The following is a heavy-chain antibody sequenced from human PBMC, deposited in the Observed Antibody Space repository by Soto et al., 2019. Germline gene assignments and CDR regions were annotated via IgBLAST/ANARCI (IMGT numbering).Heavy chain of an antibody. Sequence: SVKVSCKASGGTFSSYTISWVRQAPGQGLEWMGRIIPILGIANYAQKFQGRVTITADKSTSTAYMELSSLRSEDTAVYYCARNCGDFWSGYSSPSDYWGQGTLVTVSS. CDR2: IIPILGIA. CDR3: ARNCGDFWSGYSSPSDY. CDR1: GGTFSSYT. D-gene: IGHD3-3*01. J-gene: IGHJ4*02. V-gene: IGHV1-69*02.